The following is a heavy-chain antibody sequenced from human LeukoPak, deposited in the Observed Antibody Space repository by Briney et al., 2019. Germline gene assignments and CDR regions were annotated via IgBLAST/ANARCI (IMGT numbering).Heavy chain of an antibody. Sequence: GGSLRLSCAASGFTFSSYAMSWVRQAPGKGLEWVSAISGSGGSTYYADSVKGRFTISRDNSKNTLYLQMNILRAEDTAVYYCAKDRPIVVVPAVYFDYWGQGTLVTVSS. D-gene: IGHD2-2*01. CDR1: GFTFSSYA. CDR2: ISGSGGST. J-gene: IGHJ4*02. V-gene: IGHV3-23*01. CDR3: AKDRPIVVVPAVYFDY.